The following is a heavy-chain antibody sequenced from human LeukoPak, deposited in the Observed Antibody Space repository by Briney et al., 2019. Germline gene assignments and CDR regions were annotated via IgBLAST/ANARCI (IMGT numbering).Heavy chain of an antibody. J-gene: IGHJ3*02. CDR2: VYHSGST. CDR1: GYSIRTGYY. V-gene: IGHV4-38-2*01. D-gene: IGHD2/OR15-2a*01. CDR3: ARSYFSVGAFDI. Sequence: SETLSLTCGVSGYSIRTGYYWGWVRQPPGKDLEWIGSVYHSGSTYYNPSLKSRVNILVDTSKNQFSLSLASVTAADTAVYYCARSYFSVGAFDIWGQGTMVTVSS.